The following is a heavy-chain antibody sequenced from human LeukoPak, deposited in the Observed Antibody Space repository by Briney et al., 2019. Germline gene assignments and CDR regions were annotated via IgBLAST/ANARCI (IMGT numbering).Heavy chain of an antibody. CDR1: RFTFSDYY. CDR3: ARFAVHRRLTVAGQFGLDY. Sequence: PGGSLRLSCAASRFTFSDYYMSWIRQAPGKGLEWVSYISSSGSTIYYADSVKGRFTISRDNAKNSLYLQMNSLRAEDTAVYYCARFAVHRRLTVAGQFGLDYWGQGTLVTVSS. V-gene: IGHV3-11*01. D-gene: IGHD6-19*01. CDR2: ISSSGSTI. J-gene: IGHJ4*02.